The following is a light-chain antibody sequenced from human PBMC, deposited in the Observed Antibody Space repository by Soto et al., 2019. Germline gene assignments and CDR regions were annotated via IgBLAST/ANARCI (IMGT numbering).Light chain of an antibody. J-gene: IGLJ2*01. CDR2: EVS. CDR3: SSYTSSSTLVV. CDR1: SSDVGGYNY. Sequence: QSVLTQPAPVSGSPGQSITISCTGSSSDVGGYNYVSWYQQHPGKAPKLMIFEVSNRPSGVSNRFSGSKSGNTASLTISGLQAEDEADCYCSSYTSSSTLVVFGGGTKLTVL. V-gene: IGLV2-14*01.